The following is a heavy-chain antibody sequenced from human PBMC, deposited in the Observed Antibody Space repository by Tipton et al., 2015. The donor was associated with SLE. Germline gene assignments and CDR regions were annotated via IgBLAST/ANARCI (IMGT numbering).Heavy chain of an antibody. V-gene: IGHV4-30-2*01. J-gene: IGHJ3*02. CDR3: AREKVGPGQGAFDI. Sequence: LRLSCTVSGGSISSGSYYWSWIRQPPGKGLEWIGYIYHSGSTYYNPSLKSRVTISVDKSKNQFSLKLSSVTAADTAVYYCAREKVGPGQGAFDIWGQGTMVTVSS. D-gene: IGHD1-26*01. CDR1: GGSISSGSYY. CDR2: IYHSGST.